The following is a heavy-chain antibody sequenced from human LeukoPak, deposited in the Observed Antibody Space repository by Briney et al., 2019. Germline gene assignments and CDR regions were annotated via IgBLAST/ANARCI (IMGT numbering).Heavy chain of an antibody. Sequence: PGGSLRLSCAASGFTVSSNYMSWVRQAPGKGLEWVSVIYSGGSTYYADSVKGRFTISRDNSKNTLYLQMNSLRAEDTAVYYCARDRGIAVANGYYYYGMDVWGQGTTVTVSS. J-gene: IGHJ6*02. CDR1: GFTVSSNY. CDR3: ARDRGIAVANGYYYYGMDV. D-gene: IGHD6-19*01. V-gene: IGHV3-53*01. CDR2: IYSGGST.